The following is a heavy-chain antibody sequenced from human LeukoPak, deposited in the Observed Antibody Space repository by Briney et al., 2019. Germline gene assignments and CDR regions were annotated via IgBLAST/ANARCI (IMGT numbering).Heavy chain of an antibody. D-gene: IGHD1-26*01. CDR3: AREGSGSYGETFDY. V-gene: IGHV1-2*02. Sequence: VASVKVSCKASGYTFTGYYMHWVRQAPGQGLEWMGWINPNSGGTNYAQKFQGRVTMTRDTSISTAYMELSRLRSDDTAVYYCAREGSGSYGETFDYWGQGTLVTVSS. J-gene: IGHJ4*02. CDR1: GYTFTGYY. CDR2: INPNSGGT.